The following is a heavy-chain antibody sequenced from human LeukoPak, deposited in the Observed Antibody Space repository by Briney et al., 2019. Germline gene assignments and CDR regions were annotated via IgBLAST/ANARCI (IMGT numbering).Heavy chain of an antibody. D-gene: IGHD3-3*01. CDR3: AREVAYDSVFWGEYYYYYMDV. Sequence: SETLSLTCTVSGVSIGGYYWSWLRQPPGKGLEWLGYTHHSGTTNYNPSVGSRLTTSVDTSRKQVSLKLSSVTAADTAVYYWAREVAYDSVFWGEYYYYYMDVWGKGTTVTVSS. CDR1: GVSIGGYY. CDR2: THHSGTT. J-gene: IGHJ6*03. V-gene: IGHV4-59*12.